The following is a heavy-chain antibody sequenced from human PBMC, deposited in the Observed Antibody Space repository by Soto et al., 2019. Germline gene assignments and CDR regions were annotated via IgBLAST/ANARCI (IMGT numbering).Heavy chain of an antibody. CDR2: ISYDVSNK. V-gene: IGHV3-30-3*01. Sequence: GGSLRLSCAASGFTFSSYAMHWVRQAPGKGLEWVAVISYDVSNKYYADSVKGRFTISRDNSKNTLYLQMNSLRAEDTAVYYCALAARRSDYYYGMDVWGQGARVTVSS. J-gene: IGHJ6*02. CDR3: ALAARRSDYYYGMDV. D-gene: IGHD6-6*01. CDR1: GFTFSSYA.